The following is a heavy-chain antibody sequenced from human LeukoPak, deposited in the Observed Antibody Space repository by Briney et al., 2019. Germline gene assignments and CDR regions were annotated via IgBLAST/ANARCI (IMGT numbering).Heavy chain of an antibody. CDR1: GYSFTNYW. J-gene: IGHJ4*02. V-gene: IGHV5-51*01. D-gene: IGHD6-13*01. Sequence: GESLKISCKGSGYSFTNYWIGWVRQKPGKGLEWMGINYPGDSDTRYSPSFQGQVTISADKSTSTAYLQWSSLKASDTAIYYCASRNIAAGHFDFWGQGTLVTVSS. CDR2: NYPGDSDT. CDR3: ASRNIAAGHFDF.